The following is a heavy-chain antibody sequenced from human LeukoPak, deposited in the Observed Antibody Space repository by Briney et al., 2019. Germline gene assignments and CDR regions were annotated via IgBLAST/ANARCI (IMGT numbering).Heavy chain of an antibody. CDR1: GYTFTSYG. Sequence: SAKVSCKASGYTFTSYGISWVRQAPGQGLEWMGWIIPIFGIANYAQKFQGRVTITADKSTSTAYMELSSLRSEDTAVYYCALDPCSGGSCYSAYFDYWGQGTLVTVSS. D-gene: IGHD2-15*01. J-gene: IGHJ4*02. V-gene: IGHV1-69*10. CDR3: ALDPCSGGSCYSAYFDY. CDR2: IIPIFGIA.